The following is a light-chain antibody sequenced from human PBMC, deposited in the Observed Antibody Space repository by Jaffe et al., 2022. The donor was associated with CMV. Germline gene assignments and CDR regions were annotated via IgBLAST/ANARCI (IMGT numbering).Light chain of an antibody. CDR2: KDS. CDR1: ALPKQY. J-gene: IGLJ7*01. CDR3: QSADSSGPGAV. Sequence: SYELTQPPSVSVSPGQTARITCSGDALPKQYAYWYQQKPGQAPVLVIYKDSERPSGIPERFSGSSSGTTVTLTISGVQAEDEADYYCQSADSSGPGAVFGGGTQLTVL. V-gene: IGLV3-25*03.